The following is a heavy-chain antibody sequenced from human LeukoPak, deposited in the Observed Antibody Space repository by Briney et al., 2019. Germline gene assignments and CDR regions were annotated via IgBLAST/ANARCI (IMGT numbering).Heavy chain of an antibody. D-gene: IGHD6-6*01. J-gene: IGHJ6*02. CDR2: MKQDGSGE. Sequence: PGGSLRLSCAASGFTFSSYWMSWVRQAPGKGLEWVANMKQDGSGEVYVDSVKGRFTISRDNAKNSLFLQMNTLRAEDTAVYYCARDPYSSTWSYGMDVWGQGTTVTVSS. V-gene: IGHV3-7*05. CDR3: ARDPYSSTWSYGMDV. CDR1: GFTFSSYW.